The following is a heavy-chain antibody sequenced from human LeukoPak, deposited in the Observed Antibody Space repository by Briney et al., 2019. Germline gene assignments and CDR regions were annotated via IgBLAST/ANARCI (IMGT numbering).Heavy chain of an antibody. J-gene: IGHJ4*02. V-gene: IGHV5-51*01. CDR2: IDPGDSDT. D-gene: IGHD2-2*02. Sequence: GESLKISCKGSGYSFTSYWIGWVRQMPGKGLEWMGIIDPGDSDTRYSPSFQGQVTISADKSISTAYLQWSSLKASDTAMYYCARQYCSSTSCYSEVDYWGQGTLVTVSS. CDR3: ARQYCSSTSCYSEVDY. CDR1: GYSFTSYW.